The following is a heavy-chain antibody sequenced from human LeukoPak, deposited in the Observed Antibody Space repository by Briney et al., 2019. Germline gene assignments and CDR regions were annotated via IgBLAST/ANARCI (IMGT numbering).Heavy chain of an antibody. Sequence: GGSLRLSCAASGFTFSSYAMSWVRQAPGKGLEWVSAISGSGGSTYYADSVKGRFTISRDNSKNTLYLQMNSLRAEDTAVCYCAKPFRYYYDSSGYYTMSAFDIWGQGTMVTVSS. J-gene: IGHJ3*02. CDR1: GFTFSSYA. CDR2: ISGSGGST. CDR3: AKPFRYYYDSSGYYTMSAFDI. D-gene: IGHD3-22*01. V-gene: IGHV3-23*01.